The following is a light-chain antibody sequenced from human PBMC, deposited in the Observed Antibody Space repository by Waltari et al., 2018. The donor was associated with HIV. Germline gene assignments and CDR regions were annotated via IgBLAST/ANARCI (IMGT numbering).Light chain of an antibody. Sequence: QSALTQPASVSGSPGQSITISCTGTSSEIGAYEYASWDRQHPDKAPQLRIYDVFYRPSGVSHRFSGSKSGNTASLTISGLQAEDEAVYSCSSYTTTNTIIFGGGTKLTVL. CDR3: SSYTTTNTII. J-gene: IGLJ2*01. V-gene: IGLV2-14*03. CDR2: DVF. CDR1: SSEIGAYEY.